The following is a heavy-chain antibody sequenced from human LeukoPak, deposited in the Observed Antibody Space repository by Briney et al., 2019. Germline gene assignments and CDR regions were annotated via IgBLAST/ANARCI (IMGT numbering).Heavy chain of an antibody. D-gene: IGHD6-19*01. Sequence: GGSLRLSCAASGFTSSSYAMSWVRQAPGKGLAWVSTISSGGTTYYADSVKGRFTISRDNYKNTLYLQMNSLRAEDTAIYYCAKDYITVAALSGDFDYWGQGTLVTVSS. V-gene: IGHV3-23*01. CDR3: AKDYITVAALSGDFDY. J-gene: IGHJ4*02. CDR1: GFTSSSYA. CDR2: ISSGGTT.